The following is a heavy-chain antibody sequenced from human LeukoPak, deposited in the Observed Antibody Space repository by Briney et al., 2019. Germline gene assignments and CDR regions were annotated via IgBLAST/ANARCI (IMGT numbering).Heavy chain of an antibody. CDR3: ARILTGYYDL. J-gene: IGHJ4*02. D-gene: IGHD3-9*01. V-gene: IGHV3-23*01. Sequence: PGGSLRLSCAASGFSFSNYWMHWVRQAPGKGLEWVSDISDSGERTYQADSVKGRFAISGDNSKNTLYLQMSNLRAEDTAIYYCARILTGYYDLWGQGTLVTVSS. CDR1: GFSFSNYW. CDR2: ISDSGERT.